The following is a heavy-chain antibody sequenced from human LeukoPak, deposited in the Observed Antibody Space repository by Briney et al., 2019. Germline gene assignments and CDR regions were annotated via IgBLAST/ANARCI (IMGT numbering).Heavy chain of an antibody. CDR1: GFTFSSYW. CDR3: ARVGRDGYNFDY. Sequence: GGSLRLSCAASGFTFSSYWMSWVRQAPGKGLEWVANIKQDGSEKYYVDSVKGRFTLSRDNAKNSLYLQMNSLRAEDTAVYYCARVGRDGYNFDYWRQGTLVTVSS. CDR2: IKQDGSEK. D-gene: IGHD5-24*01. J-gene: IGHJ4*02. V-gene: IGHV3-7*01.